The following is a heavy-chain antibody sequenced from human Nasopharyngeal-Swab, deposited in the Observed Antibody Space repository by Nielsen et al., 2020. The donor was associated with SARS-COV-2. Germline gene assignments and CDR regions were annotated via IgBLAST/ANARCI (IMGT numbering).Heavy chain of an antibody. CDR3: ARARITTFGGVIVPRYYYGMDV. J-gene: IGHJ6*02. V-gene: IGHV4-39*07. Sequence: SETLSLTCTVSGGSISSSSYYWGWIRQPPGKGLEWIGEINHSGSTNYNPSLKSRVTISVDTSKNQFSLKLSSVTAADTAVYYCARARITTFGGVIVPRYYYGMDVWGQGTTVTVSS. CDR2: INHSGST. CDR1: GGSISSSSYY. D-gene: IGHD3-16*02.